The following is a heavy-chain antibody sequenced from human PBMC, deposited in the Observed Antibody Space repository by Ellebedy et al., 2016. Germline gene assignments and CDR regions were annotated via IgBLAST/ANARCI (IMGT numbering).Heavy chain of an antibody. CDR3: AKDKYGDYVVYFDY. D-gene: IGHD4-17*01. J-gene: IGHJ4*02. Sequence: GESLKISCAASGFTFSSYAMSWVRQAPGKGLEWVSALSGNGGSTYYADSVKGRFTISRDNSKNTLYLQMNSLRAEDTAVYYCAKDKYGDYVVYFDYWGQGTLVTVSS. CDR1: GFTFSSYA. V-gene: IGHV3-23*01. CDR2: LSGNGGST.